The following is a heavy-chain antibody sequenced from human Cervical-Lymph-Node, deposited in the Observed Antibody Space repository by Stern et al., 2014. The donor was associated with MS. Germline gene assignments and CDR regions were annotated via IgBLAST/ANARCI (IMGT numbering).Heavy chain of an antibody. CDR3: ARGSGDNWFGP. V-gene: IGHV1-69*06. D-gene: IGHD3-10*01. Sequence: QVQLVQSGAEVKKPGSSVKLSCKSSGGISWVRQAPGQGLAWVGGFIPFVGTPNYAQKFQGRVTIIADTSANTTYLHLSRLTSADTAVYYCARGSGDNWFGPWGQGTLVTVSS. CDR2: FIPFVGTP. J-gene: IGHJ5*02. CDR1: GG.